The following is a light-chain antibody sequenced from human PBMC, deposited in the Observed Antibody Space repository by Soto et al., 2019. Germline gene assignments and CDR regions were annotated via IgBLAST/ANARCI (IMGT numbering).Light chain of an antibody. V-gene: IGKV3-15*01. CDR2: GAS. CDR3: QQYGSSRGT. Sequence: EIVMTQSPATLSVSPGEGATLSCRASQSVSSKLAWYQQKPGQAPRLLIYGASTRATGIPARFSGSGSGTDFTLIISSLQSEDSAVYYCQQYGSSRGTFGQGTKVDIK. J-gene: IGKJ1*01. CDR1: QSVSSK.